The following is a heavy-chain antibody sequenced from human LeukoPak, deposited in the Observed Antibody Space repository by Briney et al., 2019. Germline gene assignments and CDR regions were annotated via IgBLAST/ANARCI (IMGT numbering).Heavy chain of an antibody. CDR3: ARVSVGATMLAYFDY. CDR1: GYTFTSYA. J-gene: IGHJ4*02. D-gene: IGHD1-26*01. Sequence: ASVKVSCKASGYTFTSYAMNWVRQAPGQGLEWMGIINPSGGITNYAQKFQGRVTMTRDMSTSTVYMELSSLRSEDTAVYYCARVSVGATMLAYFDYWGQGTLVTASS. V-gene: IGHV1-46*01. CDR2: INPSGGIT.